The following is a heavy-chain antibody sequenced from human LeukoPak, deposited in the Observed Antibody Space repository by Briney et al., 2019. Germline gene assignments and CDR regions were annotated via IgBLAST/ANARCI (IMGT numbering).Heavy chain of an antibody. CDR2: IYHSGST. V-gene: IGHV4-38-2*02. CDR1: GYSISSGYY. J-gene: IGHJ4*02. D-gene: IGHD3-10*01. CDR3: ARTVLLWFGEPVSFDY. Sequence: SETLSLTCTVSGYSISSGYYWGWIRQPPGKGLQWIGSIYHSGSTYYNPSLKSRVTISVDTSKNQFSLKLSSVTAADTAVYYCARTVLLWFGEPVSFDYWGQGTLVTVSS.